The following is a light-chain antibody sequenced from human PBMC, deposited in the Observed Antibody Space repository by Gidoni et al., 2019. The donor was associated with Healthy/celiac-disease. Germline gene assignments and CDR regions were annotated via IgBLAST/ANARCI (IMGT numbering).Light chain of an antibody. CDR1: QRVSSSY. Sequence: IVLTQSPGTLSLSPGERATLSCRASQRVSSSYLAWYQQKPGQAPRLLIYGASSRATGIPDRFSGSGSGTDFTLTISRLEPEDFAVYYCQQYGSSLSITFGQGTRLEIK. CDR3: QQYGSSLSIT. CDR2: GAS. J-gene: IGKJ5*01. V-gene: IGKV3-20*01.